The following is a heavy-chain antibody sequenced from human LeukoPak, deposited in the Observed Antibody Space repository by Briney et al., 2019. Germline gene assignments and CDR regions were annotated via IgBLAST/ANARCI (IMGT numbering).Heavy chain of an antibody. CDR1: GFTFSSYS. CDR2: ISSSSSYI. CDR3: ARGPYYYDSSGYYY. J-gene: IGHJ4*02. D-gene: IGHD3-22*01. Sequence: GGSPRLSCAASGFTFSSYSMNWVRQAPGKGLEWVSSISSSSSYIYYADSVKGRFTISRDNAKNSLYLQMNSLRAEDTAVYYCARGPYYYDSSGYYYWGQGTLVTVSS. V-gene: IGHV3-21*01.